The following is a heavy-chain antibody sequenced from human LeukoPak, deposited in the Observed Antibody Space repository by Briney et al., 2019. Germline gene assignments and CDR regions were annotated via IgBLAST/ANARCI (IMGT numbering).Heavy chain of an antibody. CDR3: AKERMPNYYDSSGYQPLDY. CDR1: GFTFSSYA. Sequence: PGGSLRLSCAASGFTFSSYAMSWVRQAPGKGLEWVSAISGSGGSTYYADSVKGRFTISRDNSKNTLYLQMNSLRAEDTAVYYCAKERMPNYYDSSGYQPLDYWGQGTLVTVSS. CDR2: ISGSGGST. J-gene: IGHJ4*02. V-gene: IGHV3-23*01. D-gene: IGHD3-22*01.